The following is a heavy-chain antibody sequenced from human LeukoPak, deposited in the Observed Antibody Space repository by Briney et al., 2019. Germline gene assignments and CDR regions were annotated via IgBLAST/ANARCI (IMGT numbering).Heavy chain of an antibody. Sequence: PSETLSLTCTLAAGSISTAENDSDWIRQPPGKGLEWIGYIHYSGSTNYNPSLKSRVTISVDTSKNHFSLKLGYGTVADTAVYSCGGDSSPGPQYLWGQGTLVTVSS. CDR1: AGSISTAEND. J-gene: IGHJ4*02. D-gene: IGHD4-11*01. CDR3: GGDSSPGPQYL. V-gene: IGHV4-61*03. CDR2: IHYSGST.